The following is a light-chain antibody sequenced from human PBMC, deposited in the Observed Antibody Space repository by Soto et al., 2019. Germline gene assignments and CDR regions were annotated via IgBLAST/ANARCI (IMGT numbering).Light chain of an antibody. V-gene: IGKV1-12*01. J-gene: IGKJ2*01. CDR3: QQTNSFPYT. CDR2: AAS. Sequence: DIQMTQSPSTLSASVGDRVTITCRASQTISNWLAWYQQKPGKAPKVLIFAASSLQGAVPSRFSGRGSGTDFTLTISSLQPEDFATYYCQQTNSFPYTFGQGTKVDIK. CDR1: QTISNW.